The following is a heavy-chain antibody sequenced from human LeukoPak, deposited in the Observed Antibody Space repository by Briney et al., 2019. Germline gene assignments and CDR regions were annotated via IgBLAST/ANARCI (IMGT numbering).Heavy chain of an antibody. CDR1: GLPIGDFA. CDR3: ARESGKFDY. J-gene: IGHJ4*02. CDR2: ISGDGVST. V-gene: IGHV3-43*02. Sequence: GGSLRLSCVASGLPIGDFAMHWVRQAPGQGLEWVSLISGDGVSTFFADSVKGRFSISRDNSKNSLSLEMSSLRTEDTAMYYCARESGKFDYWGQGTLVAVSS.